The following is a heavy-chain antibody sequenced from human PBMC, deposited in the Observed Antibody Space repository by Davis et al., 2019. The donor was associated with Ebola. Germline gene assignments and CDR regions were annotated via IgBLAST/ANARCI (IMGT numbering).Heavy chain of an antibody. J-gene: IGHJ2*01. CDR3: ARGYFRYFDL. V-gene: IGHV1-8*01. D-gene: IGHD2-8*01. Sequence: ASVKVSCKASGYTFTSYDINWMRQATGQGLEWMGWMNPNSGNTGYAQKFQGRVTMTRDTSIGTAYMELSSLRSEDTAVYYCARGYFRYFDLWGRGTLVTVSS. CDR2: MNPNSGNT. CDR1: GYTFTSYD.